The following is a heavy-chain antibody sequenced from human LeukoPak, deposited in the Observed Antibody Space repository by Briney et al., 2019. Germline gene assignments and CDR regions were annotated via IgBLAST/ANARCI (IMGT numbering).Heavy chain of an antibody. CDR3: ARDYGDYAYYFDY. CDR1: GGSISSSSYY. Sequence: SETLSLTCTVPGGSISSSSYYWGWIRQPPGKGLEWIGSIYYSGSTYYNPSLKSRVTISVDTSKNQFSLKLSSVTAADTAVYYCARDYGDYAYYFDYCGQGTLVTVSS. CDR2: IYYSGST. D-gene: IGHD4-17*01. J-gene: IGHJ4*02. V-gene: IGHV4-39*01.